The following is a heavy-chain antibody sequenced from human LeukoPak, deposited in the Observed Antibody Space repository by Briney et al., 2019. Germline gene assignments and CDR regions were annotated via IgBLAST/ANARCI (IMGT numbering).Heavy chain of an antibody. CDR3: ASGRMTTETTYCFDP. D-gene: IGHD4-11*01. V-gene: IGHV1-69*02. J-gene: IGHJ5*02. CDR2: IIPIFGIT. CDR1: GYTFTSYY. Sequence: ASVKVSCKASGYTFTSYYMHWVRQAPGQGLEWMGRIIPIFGITDYAQKFQGRVTITADKSTSTAYMEFSSLRSEDTAVYYCASGRMTTETTYCFDPWGQGTLITVSS.